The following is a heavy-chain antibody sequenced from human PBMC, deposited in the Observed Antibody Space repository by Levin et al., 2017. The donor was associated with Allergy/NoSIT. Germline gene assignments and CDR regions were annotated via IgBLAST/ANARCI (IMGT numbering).Heavy chain of an antibody. V-gene: IGHV3-74*01. Sequence: AGGSLRLSCAASGFTFRNDGMHWVRQAPGKGLVWVSRINDDGSITRYADSVKGRFTISRDNAKNTLYLQMNSLRVEDTAVYYCTRVQGCSNPGDYYYYYGMDVWGQGTTVTVSS. CDR3: TRVQGCSNPGDYYYYYGMDV. CDR1: GFTFRNDG. D-gene: IGHD4-11*01. J-gene: IGHJ6*01. CDR2: INDDGSIT.